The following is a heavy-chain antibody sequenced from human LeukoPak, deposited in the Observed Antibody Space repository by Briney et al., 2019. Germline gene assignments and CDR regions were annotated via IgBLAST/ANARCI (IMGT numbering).Heavy chain of an antibody. CDR2: ISGSGGST. D-gene: IGHD3-10*01. J-gene: IGHJ6*03. CDR1: GFTFSSYG. V-gene: IGHV3-23*01. Sequence: PGGSLRLSCAASGFTFSSYGMSWVRQAPGKGLEWVSAISGSGGSTYYADSVKGRFTISRDNSKNTLYLQMNSLRAEDTAVYYCAKPGEDGSGIRYYYYMDVWGKGTTVTVSS. CDR3: AKPGEDGSGIRYYYYMDV.